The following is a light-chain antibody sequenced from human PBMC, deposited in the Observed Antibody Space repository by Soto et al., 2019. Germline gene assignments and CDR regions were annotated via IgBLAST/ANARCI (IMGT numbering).Light chain of an antibody. V-gene: IGKV3-20*01. CDR1: QSVRSSY. CDR3: QQYGSSPST. J-gene: IGKJ2*02. Sequence: EIELTQSPGTLSLSPGERATLSCRASQSVRSSYLAWYQQKPGQAPRLLIYGASSRATGIPDRFSGSGSGTDFILTISRLEPEDFAVYYCQQYGSSPSTFGQGTKLEIK. CDR2: GAS.